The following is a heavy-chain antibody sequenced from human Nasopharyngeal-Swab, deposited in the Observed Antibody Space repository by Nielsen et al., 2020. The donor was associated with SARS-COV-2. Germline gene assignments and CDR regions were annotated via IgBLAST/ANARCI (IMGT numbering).Heavy chain of an antibody. CDR2: ISHSGST. V-gene: IGHV4-59*13. CDR3: ARIDGWGAMDV. CDR1: SDSISPYS. D-gene: IGHD3-10*01. Sequence: ESLKISCTVSSDSISPYSWNWIRQPPGMGLEWIGYISHSGSTNYTPSLKSRVTISIDTSKKQLSLKLRSVTAADTAVYYCARIDGWGAMDVWGQGTTVTVSS. J-gene: IGHJ6*02.